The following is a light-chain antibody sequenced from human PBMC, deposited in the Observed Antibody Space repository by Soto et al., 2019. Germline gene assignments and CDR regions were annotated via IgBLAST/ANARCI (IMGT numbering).Light chain of an antibody. CDR2: GNT. V-gene: IGLV1-40*01. CDR1: SSNIGAGSD. CDR3: QTYDSSLSGLYV. Sequence: QAVLSEPPSISGAPWQRVAISCTGSSSNIGAGSDVHWYHQLPGTAPKLLIYGNTNRPSGVPDRFSGSKSGTSASLAIAGLQTEDEGDYYCQTYDSSLSGLYVFGTGTKATVL. J-gene: IGLJ1*01.